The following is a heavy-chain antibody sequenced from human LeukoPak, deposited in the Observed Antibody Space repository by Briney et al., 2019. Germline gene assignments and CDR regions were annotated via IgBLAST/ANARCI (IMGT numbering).Heavy chain of an antibody. D-gene: IGHD7-27*01. J-gene: IGHJ6*03. CDR1: GGSISSGGYY. V-gene: IGHV4-30-2*01. CDR3: ARGETGDREYYYYYMDV. CDR2: IYHSGST. Sequence: SQTLSLTCTVSGGSISSGGYYWSWIRQPPGKGLEWIGYIYHSGSTYYNPSLKSRVTISVDRFKNQFSLKLSSVTAADTAVYYCARGETGDREYYYYYMDVWGKGTTVTVSS.